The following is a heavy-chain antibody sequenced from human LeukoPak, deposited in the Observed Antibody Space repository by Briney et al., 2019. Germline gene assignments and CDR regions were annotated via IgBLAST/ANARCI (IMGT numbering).Heavy chain of an antibody. V-gene: IGHV3-23*01. J-gene: IGHJ3*02. CDR2: ISGSGGST. D-gene: IGHD3-9*01. CDR3: AKPVAAPTYYDILTGYFNDAFDI. CDR1: GFTFSSYA. Sequence: PGGSLRLSCAASGFTFSSYAMSWVRQAPGKGLEWVSAISGSGGSTYYADSVKGRFTISRDNSKNTLYLQMNSLRAEDTAVYYCAKPVAAPTYYDILTGYFNDAFDIWGQGIMVTVSS.